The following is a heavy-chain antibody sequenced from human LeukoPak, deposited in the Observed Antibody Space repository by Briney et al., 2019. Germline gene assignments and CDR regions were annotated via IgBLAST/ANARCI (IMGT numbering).Heavy chain of an antibody. CDR2: ISWNSGSI. J-gene: IGHJ6*02. Sequence: GGSLRLSCAGSGFIFDHYGMHWVRHAPGKGLEWVSGISWNSGSIGYADSVRGRFTISRDNANSSLYLQMNSLRVEDTALYYCAKAAYYGSGTYYNGDGMDVRGLGTTVTVSS. CDR1: GFIFDHYG. V-gene: IGHV3-9*01. CDR3: AKAAYYGSGTYYNGDGMDV. D-gene: IGHD3-10*01.